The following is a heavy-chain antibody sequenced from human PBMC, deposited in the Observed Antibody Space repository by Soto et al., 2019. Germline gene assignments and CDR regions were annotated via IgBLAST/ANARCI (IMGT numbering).Heavy chain of an antibody. CDR2: IDWDDDK. V-gene: IGHV2-70*01. Sequence: SGPTLVNPTQTLTLTCTFSGFSLSTSGMCVSWIRQPPGKALEWLALIDWDDDKYYSTSLKTRLTISKDTSKNQVVLTMTNMDPVDTATYYCAQNRFNYDCWSGYYSRPRGSYYYYGMDVWGQGTTVTVSS. J-gene: IGHJ6*02. D-gene: IGHD3-3*01. CDR1: GFSLSTSGMC. CDR3: AQNRFNYDCWSGYYSRPRGSYYYYGMDV.